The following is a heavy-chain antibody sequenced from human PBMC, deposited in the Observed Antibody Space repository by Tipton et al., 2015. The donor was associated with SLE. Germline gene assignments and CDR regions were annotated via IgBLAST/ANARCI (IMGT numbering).Heavy chain of an antibody. Sequence: TLSLTCTVSGGSISSSSYYWGWIRQPPGKGLEWIGSIYYSGSTYYNPSLKSRVTISVDTSKNQISLKLSSVTAADTAVYYCARHDYGDYGYFDYWGQGTLVTVSS. CDR3: ARHDYGDYGYFDY. J-gene: IGHJ4*02. CDR1: GGSISSSSYY. V-gene: IGHV4-39*01. CDR2: IYYSGST. D-gene: IGHD4-17*01.